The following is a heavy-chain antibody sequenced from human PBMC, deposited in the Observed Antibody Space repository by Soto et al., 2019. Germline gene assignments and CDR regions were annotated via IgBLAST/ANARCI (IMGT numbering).Heavy chain of an antibody. CDR3: ARSPNHYCSGSSCYGGVFDP. CDR1: GGSFSSHA. J-gene: IGHJ5*02. CDR2: IIPIFGTA. V-gene: IGHV1-69*01. Sequence: QVQLVQSGAEVKKPGSSVKVSCKASGGSFSSHAISWVRQAPGQGLEYMGGIIPIFGTANYAQKFQGRVTITADESTSTSYMELSSLRSEDTAVYYCARSPNHYCSGSSCYGGVFDPWGQGTLVTVSS. D-gene: IGHD2-15*01.